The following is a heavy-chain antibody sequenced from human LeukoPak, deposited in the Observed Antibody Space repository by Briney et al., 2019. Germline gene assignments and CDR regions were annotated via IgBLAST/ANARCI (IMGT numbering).Heavy chain of an antibody. V-gene: IGHV3-23*01. D-gene: IGHD3-3*01. J-gene: IGHJ4*02. CDR3: AAVLRFLEWSLDY. Sequence: GGSLRLSCAASGFTFSSYAMSWVRQAPGKGLEWVSAISGSGGSTYYADSVKGRFTISRDNSKNTLYLQMNSLRAEDTAVYYCAAVLRFLEWSLDYWGQGTLVTVSS. CDR1: GFTFSSYA. CDR2: ISGSGGST.